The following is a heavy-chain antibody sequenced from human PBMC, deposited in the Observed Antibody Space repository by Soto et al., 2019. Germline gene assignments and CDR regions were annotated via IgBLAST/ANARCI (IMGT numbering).Heavy chain of an antibody. Sequence: KLCLTCSVSGISLSSGGFYWIWIRQTPGKGLEWIGYMYFIGTTYYNPSLRSRVTIPVDTSKNQFYMRLNYVTAADTDVYFGVSEIQVPPGPPRNFLALWGQ. CDR1: GISLSSGGFY. J-gene: IGHJ1*01. CDR2: MYFIGTT. CDR3: VSEIQVPPGPPRNFLAL. V-gene: IGHV4-31*03. D-gene: IGHD1-7*01.